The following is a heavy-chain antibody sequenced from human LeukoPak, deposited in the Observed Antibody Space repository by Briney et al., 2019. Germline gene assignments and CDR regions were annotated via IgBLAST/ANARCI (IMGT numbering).Heavy chain of an antibody. Sequence: ASVPVSCQASGGTFSSYAISWVRQAPGQGLEWMGRIIPILGIANYAQKFQGRVTITADKSTSTAYMELSSLRSEDTAVYYCARDYDSSGYYSLSWFDPWGQGTLVTVSS. V-gene: IGHV1-69*04. CDR1: GGTFSSYA. CDR3: ARDYDSSGYYSLSWFDP. CDR2: IIPILGIA. D-gene: IGHD3-22*01. J-gene: IGHJ5*02.